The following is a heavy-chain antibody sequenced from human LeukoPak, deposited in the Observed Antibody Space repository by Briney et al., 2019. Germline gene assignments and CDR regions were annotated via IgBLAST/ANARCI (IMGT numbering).Heavy chain of an antibody. D-gene: IGHD3-3*01. CDR3: ARVPDLPLPIDY. CDR2: ISLKSGGT. J-gene: IGHJ4*02. V-gene: IGHV1-2*02. CDR1: GFIFSDYY. Sequence: ASVTVSCTASGFIFSDYYMHWVRQAPGQGLEWMGWISLKSGGTWFAQKFQGRVTLTRDTSISTAYLEVTRLTSDDTAVYYCARVPDLPLPIDYWGQRTLVTVS.